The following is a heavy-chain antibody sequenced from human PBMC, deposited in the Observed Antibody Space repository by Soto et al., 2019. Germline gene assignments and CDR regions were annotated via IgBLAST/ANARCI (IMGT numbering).Heavy chain of an antibody. Sequence: QVQLVQSGAEVKKPGASVKVSCKASGYTFTSYYMHWVRQAPGQGLEWMGIINHSGGSTSYAQKFQGRVTMTRDTSTSTVYMELSSLRSEDTAVYYCARVSIVGATLDYWGQGTLVTVSS. CDR3: ARVSIVGATLDY. D-gene: IGHD1-26*01. CDR1: GYTFTSYY. V-gene: IGHV1-46*01. J-gene: IGHJ4*02. CDR2: INHSGGST.